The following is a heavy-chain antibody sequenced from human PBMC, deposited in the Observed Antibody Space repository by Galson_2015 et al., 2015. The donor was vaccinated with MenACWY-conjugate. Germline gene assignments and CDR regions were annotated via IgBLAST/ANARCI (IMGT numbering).Heavy chain of an antibody. CDR3: ATSDYFHY. Sequence: VKVSCQVSGYTFIDYKMHWVQQAPGNGLEWMGLVDPEDGETVYAEKFQGRVTITADTSIDTAYMELSRLRSEDPAVYFCATSDYFHYWGQGTLVTVSS. D-gene: IGHD3-9*01. J-gene: IGHJ4*02. CDR1: GYTFIDYK. V-gene: IGHV1-69-2*01. CDR2: VDPEDGET.